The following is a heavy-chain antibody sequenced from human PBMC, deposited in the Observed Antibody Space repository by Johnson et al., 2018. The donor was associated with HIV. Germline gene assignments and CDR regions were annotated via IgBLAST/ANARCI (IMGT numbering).Heavy chain of an antibody. CDR2: INWNGGGT. J-gene: IGHJ3*02. V-gene: IGHV3-20*04. CDR1: GFTFDDYG. CDR3: ARDRWGSSMRSDAFDI. Sequence: EVLLLESGGGVVRPGGSLRLSCAASGFTFDDYGMSWVRQVPGKGLEWVSGINWNGGGTGYADSVKGRFTISRDNAKNYLYLQMNSLRAEDTALYYCARDRWGSSMRSDAFDIWGQGTMVTVSS. D-gene: IGHD3-16*01.